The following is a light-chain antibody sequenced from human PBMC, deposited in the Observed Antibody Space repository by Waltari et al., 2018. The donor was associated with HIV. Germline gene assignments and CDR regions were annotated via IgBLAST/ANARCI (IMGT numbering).Light chain of an antibody. CDR3: ASWDDSLSGYVV. Sequence: QSVLTQPPSASGTPGQRVTIPCSGSSSNLGGNYVYWYQQLPGTAPKLLISRTHNAPSGVPERFSGSKAGTSASMAIRGLRSEDEADYYCASWDDSLSGYVVFGGGTKLTVL. CDR1: SSNLGGNY. V-gene: IGLV1-47*01. J-gene: IGLJ2*01. CDR2: RTH.